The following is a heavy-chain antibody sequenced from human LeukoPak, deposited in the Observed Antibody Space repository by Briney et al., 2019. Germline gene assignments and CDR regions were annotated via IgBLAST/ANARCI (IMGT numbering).Heavy chain of an antibody. D-gene: IGHD3-22*01. J-gene: IGHJ4*02. V-gene: IGHV4-39*01. Sequence: SETLSLTCTVSGGSISTSSYYWGWIRQPPGKGLEWIGSIYYSGSTYYNPSLKSRVTISVDTSKNQFSLKLSSVTAADTAVYYCARGQPNYYDSSGYLDYWGQGILVTVSS. CDR2: IYYSGST. CDR1: GGSISTSSYY. CDR3: ARGQPNYYDSSGYLDY.